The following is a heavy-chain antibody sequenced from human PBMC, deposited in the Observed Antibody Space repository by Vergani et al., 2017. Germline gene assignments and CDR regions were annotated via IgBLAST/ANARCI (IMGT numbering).Heavy chain of an antibody. Sequence: QIHLVQSGGEVKKPGASVKVSCKASGGTFSSYTISWVRQAPGQGLEWMGRIIPILGIANYAQKFQGRVTITADKSTSTAYMELSSLRSEDTAMYYCARGLRRDCSSTSCYNLFDYWGQGTLVTVSS. D-gene: IGHD2-2*02. V-gene: IGHV1-69*04. CDR3: ARGLRRDCSSTSCYNLFDY. CDR2: IIPILGIA. J-gene: IGHJ4*02. CDR1: GGTFSSYT.